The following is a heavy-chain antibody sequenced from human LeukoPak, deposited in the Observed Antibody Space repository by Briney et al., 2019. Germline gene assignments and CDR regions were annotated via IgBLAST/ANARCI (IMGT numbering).Heavy chain of an antibody. CDR1: VGSISSYY. CDR3: ARDRGKLGTFDY. CDR2: IYYSGST. Sequence: SETLSLTCTVSVGSISSYYWSWIRQPPGKGLEWIGYIYYSGSTNYNPSLKSRVTISVDTSKNQFSLKLSSVTAADTAVYYCARDRGKLGTFDYWGQGTLVTVSS. J-gene: IGHJ4*02. V-gene: IGHV4-59*01. D-gene: IGHD1-14*01.